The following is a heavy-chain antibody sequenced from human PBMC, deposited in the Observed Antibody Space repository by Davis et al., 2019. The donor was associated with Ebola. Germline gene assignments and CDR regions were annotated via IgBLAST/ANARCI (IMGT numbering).Heavy chain of an antibody. V-gene: IGHV3-74*01. CDR2: SNSDGCNT. Sequence: PGGSLRLSCAASGFSFRSYWTYCVRQAPGNVLVWVSPSNSDGCNTDYADSVKGRFTVSRDNAKKTMYLQMNSLRAEDTGVYYCARDRPGGVCFDYWGQGTLVTVSS. D-gene: IGHD2-8*02. CDR1: GFSFRSYW. J-gene: IGHJ4*02. CDR3: ARDRPGGVCFDY.